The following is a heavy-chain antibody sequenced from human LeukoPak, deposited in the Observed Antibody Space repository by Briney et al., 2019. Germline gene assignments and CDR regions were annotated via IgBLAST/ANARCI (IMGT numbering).Heavy chain of an antibody. D-gene: IGHD2-2*01. CDR3: TRSSTGWYNWFDP. J-gene: IGHJ5*02. V-gene: IGHV3-72*01. CDR1: GFTFGDHY. CDR2: IRNKPNGYTT. Sequence: GGSLGLSCAASGFTFGDHYMDRVRQAPGKELEWVGRIRNKPNGYTTEYAASVKGRFTISRDDSKNSLYLQMNSLKIEDTAVYYCTRSSTGWYNWFDPWGQGTLVTVSS.